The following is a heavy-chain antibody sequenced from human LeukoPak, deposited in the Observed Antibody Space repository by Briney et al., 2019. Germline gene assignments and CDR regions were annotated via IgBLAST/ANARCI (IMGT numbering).Heavy chain of an antibody. CDR3: ARVETSRSAAHVYYMDV. CDR1: GGTFSSYA. Sequence: SVKVSCKASGGTFSSYAISWVRQAPGQGLEWMGGIIPIFGTANYAQKFQGRVTITADVSTSTAYMELSSLRSEDTAVYYCARVETSRSAAHVYYMDVWGKGTTVTVSS. CDR2: IIPIFGTA. J-gene: IGHJ6*03. V-gene: IGHV1-69*01. D-gene: IGHD3-10*01.